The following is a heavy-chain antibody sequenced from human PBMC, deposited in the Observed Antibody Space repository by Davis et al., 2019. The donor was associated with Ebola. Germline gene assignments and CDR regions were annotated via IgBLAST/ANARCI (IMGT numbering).Heavy chain of an antibody. J-gene: IGHJ4*02. V-gene: IGHV3-30*02. CDR3: AKDGGYYYFDY. Sequence: GESLKISCAASGFTFSTYNIHWVRQSPGKGLEWVAFIRPDGSDKSYADSVKGRFTISRDNSRNTLYLQMNGLRAEDTAVYYCAKDGGYYYFDYWGQGTLVTVSS. CDR2: IRPDGSDK. CDR1: GFTFSTYN. D-gene: IGHD5-18*01.